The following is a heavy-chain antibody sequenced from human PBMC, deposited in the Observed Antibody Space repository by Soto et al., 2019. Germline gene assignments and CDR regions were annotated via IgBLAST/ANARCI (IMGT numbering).Heavy chain of an antibody. J-gene: IGHJ6*02. Sequence: SETLSLTCTVSGGSISSGDYYWSWIRQPPGKGLEWIGYIYYSGSTYYNPSLKSRVTISVDTSKNQFSLKLSSVTAADTAVYYCARARGDIVVVPAYYYGMDVWGQGTTVTVSS. CDR3: ARARGDIVVVPAYYYGMDV. CDR1: GGSISSGDYY. CDR2: IYYSGST. V-gene: IGHV4-30-4*01. D-gene: IGHD2-2*01.